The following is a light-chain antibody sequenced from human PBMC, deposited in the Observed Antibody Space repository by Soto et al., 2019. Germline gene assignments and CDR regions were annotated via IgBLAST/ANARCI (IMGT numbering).Light chain of an antibody. CDR3: VLYMGRGIWV. CDR1: SGSVSTTYY. CDR2: STD. J-gene: IGLJ3*02. Sequence: QTVVTQEPSFSVSPGRTVTLTCGLSSGSVSTTYYPTWYQQTPGQAPRTLIYSTDTRSSGVPERFSGSILGNKAALTITGAQADDESDYYCVLYMGRGIWVFGGGTKLTVL. V-gene: IGLV8-61*01.